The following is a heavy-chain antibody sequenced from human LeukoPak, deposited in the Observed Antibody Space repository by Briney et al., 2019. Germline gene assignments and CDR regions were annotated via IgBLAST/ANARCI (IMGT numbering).Heavy chain of an antibody. CDR3: ARYVAYYSYMDV. CDR2: IFSGGST. J-gene: IGHJ6*03. V-gene: IGHV3-53*01. D-gene: IGHD2-15*01. Sequence: GGSLRLSCAASGFTVSSNYMSWVRQAPGKGLEWVSVIFSGGSTYYADSVKGRFTISRDNSKNTLYLQMNSLRAEDTAVYYCARYVAYYSYMDVWGKGTTVTVSS. CDR1: GFTVSSNY.